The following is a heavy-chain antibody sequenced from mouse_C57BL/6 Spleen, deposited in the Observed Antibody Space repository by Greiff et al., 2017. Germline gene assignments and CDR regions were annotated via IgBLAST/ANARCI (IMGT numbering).Heavy chain of an antibody. V-gene: IGHV5-2*01. CDR2: INSDGGST. Sequence: EVKLVESGGGLVQPGESLKLSCESNEYEFPSHDMSWVRKTPEKRLELVAAINSDGGSTYYPDTMERRFIISRDNTKKTLYLQMSSLRSEDTALYYCARHYGYDGRRLSWFAYWGQGTLVTVSA. CDR1: EYEFPSHD. CDR3: ARHYGYDGRRLSWFAY. J-gene: IGHJ3*01. D-gene: IGHD2-2*01.